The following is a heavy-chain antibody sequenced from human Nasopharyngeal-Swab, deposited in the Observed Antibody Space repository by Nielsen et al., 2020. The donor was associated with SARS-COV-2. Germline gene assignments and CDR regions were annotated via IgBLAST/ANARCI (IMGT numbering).Heavy chain of an antibody. CDR1: GFTFSSYG. D-gene: IGHD3-9*01. V-gene: IGHV3-30*18. J-gene: IGHJ4*02. CDR3: AKDHDTIFSFGDY. CDR2: ISYDGSNK. Sequence: GGSLRLSCAASGFTFSSYGMHWVRQAPGKGLEWVAVISYDGSNKYYADSVKGRFTISRDNFKNTLYLQMNSLRAEDTAVYYCAKDHDTIFSFGDYWGQGTLVTVSS.